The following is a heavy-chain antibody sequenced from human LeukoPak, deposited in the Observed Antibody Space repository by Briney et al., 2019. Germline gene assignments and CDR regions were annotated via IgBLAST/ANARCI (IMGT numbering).Heavy chain of an antibody. Sequence: ASVKVSCKASGYTFTSYYMHWVRQAPGQGLEWMEIINPSGGSTSYAQKFQGRVTMTRDTSTSTVYMELSSLRSEDTAVYYCARDKRPLTIFGVVIDYGMDVWGQGTTVTVSS. CDR1: GYTFTSYY. D-gene: IGHD3-3*01. V-gene: IGHV1-46*01. CDR2: INPSGGST. CDR3: ARDKRPLTIFGVVIDYGMDV. J-gene: IGHJ6*02.